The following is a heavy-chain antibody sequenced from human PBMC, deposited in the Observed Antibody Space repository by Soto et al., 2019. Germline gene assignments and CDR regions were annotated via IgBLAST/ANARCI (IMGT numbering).Heavy chain of an antibody. Sequence: QVQLVQSGAEVKKPGSSVKVSCKASGGTFSSYAISWVRQAPGQGLEWMGGIIPIFGTANYAQKFQGRVTITADESTSTADMELSSMRSEDTAVYYCARNYDFWSGYYTSKAPDRYYYYGMDVWGQGTTVTVSS. D-gene: IGHD3-3*01. CDR3: ARNYDFWSGYYTSKAPDRYYYYGMDV. V-gene: IGHV1-69*12. CDR1: GGTFSSYA. J-gene: IGHJ6*02. CDR2: IIPIFGTA.